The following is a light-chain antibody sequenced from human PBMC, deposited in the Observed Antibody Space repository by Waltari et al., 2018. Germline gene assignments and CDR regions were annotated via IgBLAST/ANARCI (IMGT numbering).Light chain of an antibody. V-gene: IGKV3-15*01. J-gene: IGKJ1*01. Sequence: ETVVTQSPATLSMSPGERATLSCRTSQSIGTSLAWYQQRPGQAPRLLIYRASTRATGIPDRFSGSGSETEFTLTISSLQSVNIAVYYCQQYNNWPPGTFGQGTKVEI. CDR2: RAS. CDR1: QSIGTS. CDR3: QQYNNWPPGT.